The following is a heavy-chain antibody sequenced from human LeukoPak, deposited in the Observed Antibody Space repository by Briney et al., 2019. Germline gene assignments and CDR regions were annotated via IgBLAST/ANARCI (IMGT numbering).Heavy chain of an antibody. Sequence: GGSLRLSCAASGFTFSSYAMSWVRQAPGKGLEWVSAISGSGGSTYYADSVKGRFTISRDNSKNTLYLQMNSLRAEDTAVYYCAKRWYSSGWYNDYFDYWGQGTLVTVSS. CDR3: AKRWYSSGWYNDYFDY. CDR1: GFTFSSYA. D-gene: IGHD6-19*01. J-gene: IGHJ4*02. CDR2: ISGSGGST. V-gene: IGHV3-23*01.